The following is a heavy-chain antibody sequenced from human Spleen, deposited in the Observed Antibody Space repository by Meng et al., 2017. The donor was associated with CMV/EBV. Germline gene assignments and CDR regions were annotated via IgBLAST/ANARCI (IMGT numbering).Heavy chain of an antibody. CDR3: ARDDRPYGSGSYAS. Sequence: GGSLRLSCVVSGFDISDNYMSWVRQAPGKGLEWVSVIYRAGFPFYADSVKGRFTISRDSTRNTLYLEMNSLRAEDTAVYYCARDDRPYGSGSYASWGQGTLVTVSS. CDR1: GFDISDNY. V-gene: IGHV3-53*01. J-gene: IGHJ5*02. D-gene: IGHD3-10*01. CDR2: IYRAGFP.